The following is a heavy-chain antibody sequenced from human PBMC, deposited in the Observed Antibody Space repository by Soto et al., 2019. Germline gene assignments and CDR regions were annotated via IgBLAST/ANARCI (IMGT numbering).Heavy chain of an antibody. Sequence: PSETLSLTCTVSGGSISSSSYYWGWIRQPPGKGLEWIGSIYYSGSTYYNPSLKSRVTISVDTSKNQFSLKLSSVTAADTAVYYCVRVPAAILLRRRYYYYYGMDAWGQGTTVTVSS. CDR2: IYYSGST. J-gene: IGHJ6*02. D-gene: IGHD2-2*02. CDR3: VRVPAAILLRRRYYYYYGMDA. V-gene: IGHV4-39*01. CDR1: GGSISSSSYY.